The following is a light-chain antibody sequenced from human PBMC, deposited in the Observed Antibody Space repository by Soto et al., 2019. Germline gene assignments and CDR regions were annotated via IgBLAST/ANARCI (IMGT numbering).Light chain of an antibody. Sequence: QSVLTQPPSASGTPGQRVTISCSGSSSNIGANTVNWYQQLPGTAPKLLIYSNNQRPSGVPDRFSGSKSGTSASLAISGLQSEDEADYYCAACDDSLNGPHMVFGGGTKLTVL. CDR2: SNN. CDR3: AACDDSLNGPHMV. J-gene: IGLJ2*01. V-gene: IGLV1-44*01. CDR1: SSNIGANT.